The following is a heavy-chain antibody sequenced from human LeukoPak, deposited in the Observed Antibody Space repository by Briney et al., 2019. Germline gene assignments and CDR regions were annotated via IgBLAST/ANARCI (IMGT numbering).Heavy chain of an antibody. CDR1: GGSISSSSYY. V-gene: IGHV4-39*07. CDR2: IYYSGST. D-gene: IGHD3-10*01. J-gene: IGHJ5*02. Sequence: SETLSLTCTVSGGSISSSSYYWGWIRQPPGKGLEWIGSIYYSGSTYYNPSLKSRVTISVDTSKNQFSLKLSSVTAADTAVYYCAAYRGVNHDGNWFDPWGQGTLVTVSS. CDR3: AAYRGVNHDGNWFDP.